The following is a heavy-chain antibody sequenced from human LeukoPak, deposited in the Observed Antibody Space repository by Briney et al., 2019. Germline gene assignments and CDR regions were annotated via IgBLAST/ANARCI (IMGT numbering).Heavy chain of an antibody. J-gene: IGHJ6*03. V-gene: IGHV3-21*01. CDR1: GFSFSIYS. CDR3: ARGSDIQDLMTGYIGDYMDV. CDR2: ISSSPTYI. Sequence: PGGSLRLSCAVSGFSFSIYSMNWVRQAPGKGLEWVSSISSSPTYIYYADSVKGRFTVSRDNAKNSLYLQMNSLRAEDTAVYYCARGSDIQDLMTGYIGDYMDVWGKGTTVTVSS. D-gene: IGHD3-9*01.